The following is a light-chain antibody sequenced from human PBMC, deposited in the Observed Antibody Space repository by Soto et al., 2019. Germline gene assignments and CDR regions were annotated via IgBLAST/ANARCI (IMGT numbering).Light chain of an antibody. CDR3: QSYDSSLSGL. V-gene: IGLV1-40*01. CDR2: GNS. J-gene: IGLJ1*01. CDR1: SSNIGAGYD. Sequence: QLVLTQPPSVSGAPGQRVTISCTGSSSNIGAGYDVHWYQQLPGTAPKLLIYGNSNRPSGVPDRFSGSKSGTSASLAITGLQAEDEADYYCQSYDSSLSGLFGTGTKLTVL.